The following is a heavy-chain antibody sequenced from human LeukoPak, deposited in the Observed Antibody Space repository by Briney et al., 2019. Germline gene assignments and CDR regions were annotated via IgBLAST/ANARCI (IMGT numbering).Heavy chain of an antibody. CDR3: ARESRVYGDYED. Sequence: PGGSLRLSCAASGFTFSSYSMNWVRQAPGKGLEWVSYISSSSSTIHYADSVKGRFTISRDNAKNSLHLQMNSLRGEDTAVYYCARESRVYGDYEDWGQGTLVTVSS. CDR2: ISSSSSTI. CDR1: GFTFSSYS. V-gene: IGHV3-48*01. D-gene: IGHD4-17*01. J-gene: IGHJ4*02.